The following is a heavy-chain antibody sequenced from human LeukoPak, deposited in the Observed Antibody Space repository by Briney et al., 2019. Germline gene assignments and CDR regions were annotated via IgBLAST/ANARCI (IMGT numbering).Heavy chain of an antibody. CDR3: ARTGYCSSTSCYGWFDP. Sequence: ASVKVSCKASGYTFTSYDINWVRQATGQGPEWMGWMNPNSGNTGYAQKFQGRVTMTRNTSISTAYMELSSLRSEDTAVYYCARTGYCSSTSCYGWFDPWGQGTLVTVSS. V-gene: IGHV1-8*01. CDR2: MNPNSGNT. D-gene: IGHD2-2*01. J-gene: IGHJ5*02. CDR1: GYTFTSYD.